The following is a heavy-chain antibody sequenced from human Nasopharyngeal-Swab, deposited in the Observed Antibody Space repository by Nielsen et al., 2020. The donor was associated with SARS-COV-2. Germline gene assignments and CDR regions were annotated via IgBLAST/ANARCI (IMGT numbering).Heavy chain of an antibody. V-gene: IGHV3-21*01. D-gene: IGHD5-12*01. CDR3: ARGGYRDYDYAY. CDR2: ISRNSDYI. J-gene: IGHJ4*02. Sequence: VRQAPGKGLEWVSSISRNSDYILYADSVKGRFTISRDNAKNSLFLQMNSLRADDTAVYYCARGGYRDYDYAYRGQGTLVTVSS.